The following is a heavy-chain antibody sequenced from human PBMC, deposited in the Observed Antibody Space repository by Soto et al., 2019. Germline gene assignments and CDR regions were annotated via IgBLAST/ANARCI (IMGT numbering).Heavy chain of an antibody. Sequence: EVQLVESGGGLVKPGGSLRLSCAASGFTFSSYSMNWVRQAPGKGLEWVSSISSSSSYIYYADSVKGRFTISRDNAKNSLYLRMNRLGAEDTAVYYCARGFDSSGYADYWGQGTLVTVSS. CDR3: ARGFDSSGYADY. CDR2: ISSSSSYI. CDR1: GFTFSSYS. D-gene: IGHD3-22*01. V-gene: IGHV3-21*01. J-gene: IGHJ4*02.